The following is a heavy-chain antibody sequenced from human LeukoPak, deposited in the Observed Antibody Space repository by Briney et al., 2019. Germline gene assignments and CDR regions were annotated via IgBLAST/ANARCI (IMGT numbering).Heavy chain of an antibody. CDR2: ISAYNGNT. V-gene: IGHV1-18*01. Sequence: GASVKVSCKASGYTFTSYAISWVRQAPGQGLEWMGWISAYNGNTNYAQKFQGRVTMTKDTSTSTAYMELRSLRSDDTAVYYCARDYNFRETYNWFDPWGQGTLVTVSS. CDR1: GYTFTSYA. CDR3: ARDYNFRETYNWFDP. J-gene: IGHJ5*02. D-gene: IGHD1-20*01.